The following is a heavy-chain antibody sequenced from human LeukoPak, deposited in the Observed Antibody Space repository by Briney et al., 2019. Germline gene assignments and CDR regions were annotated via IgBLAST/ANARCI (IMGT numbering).Heavy chain of an antibody. D-gene: IGHD3-10*01. CDR3: ARDGELLWFGELFPYYMDV. CDR1: GFTFSSYG. CDR2: FSGSGGST. V-gene: IGHV3-23*01. J-gene: IGHJ6*03. Sequence: GGSLRLSCAASGFTFSSYGMSWVRQAPGKGLGWSSAFSGSGGSTYYADSVKGRFTISRDNAKNSLYLQMNSLRAEDTAVYYCARDGELLWFGELFPYYMDVWGKGTTVTVSS.